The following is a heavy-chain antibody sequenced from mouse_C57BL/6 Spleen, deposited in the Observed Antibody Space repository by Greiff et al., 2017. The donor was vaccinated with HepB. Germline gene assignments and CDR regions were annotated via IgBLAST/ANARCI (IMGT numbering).Heavy chain of an antibody. CDR2: INPNNGGT. D-gene: IGHD2-5*01. CDR3: ARSNWDY. CDR1: GYTFTGYY. V-gene: IGHV1-26*01. Sequence: EVQLQQSGPELVKPGASVKISCKASGYTFTGYYMNWVKQSHGKSLEWIGDINPNNGGTSYNQKFKGKATLTVDKSSSTAYMELRSLTSEDSAVYYCARSNWDYWGQGTTLTVSS. J-gene: IGHJ2*01.